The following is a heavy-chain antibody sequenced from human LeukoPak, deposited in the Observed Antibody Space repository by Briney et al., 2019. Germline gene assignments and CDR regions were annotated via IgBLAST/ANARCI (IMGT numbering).Heavy chain of an antibody. V-gene: IGHV4-39*01. J-gene: IGHJ4*02. D-gene: IGHD6-25*01. CDR2: IYYSGST. Sequence: SETLSLTCTVSGGPISSSNYYWGWIRQPPGKGLEWIGTIYYSGSTNYNPSLKSRVTISVDTSNNQFTLKLSSVTAADTAVYYCARQSYSSGCYADYWGQGTLVTVSS. CDR3: ARQSYSSGCYADY. CDR1: GGPISSSNYY.